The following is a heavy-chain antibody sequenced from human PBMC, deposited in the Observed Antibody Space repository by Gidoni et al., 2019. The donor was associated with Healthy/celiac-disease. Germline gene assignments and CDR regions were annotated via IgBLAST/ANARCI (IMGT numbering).Heavy chain of an antibody. V-gene: IGHV4-34*01. J-gene: IGHJ6*02. CDR3: ARGRKNYYYGMDV. CDR2: INHSGST. CDR1: GGTFSGYY. Sequence: QVQLQQWGAGLLKPSETLSLTCAVYGGTFSGYYWSWIRQPPGKGLDWIWEINHSGSTNYNPSLKSRVTISVDTSKNQFSLKLSSVTAADTAVYYCARGRKNYYYGMDVWGQGTTVTVSS.